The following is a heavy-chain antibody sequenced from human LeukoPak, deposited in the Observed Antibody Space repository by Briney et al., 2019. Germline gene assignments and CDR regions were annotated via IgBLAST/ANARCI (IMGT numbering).Heavy chain of an antibody. CDR2: IYHSGST. CDR3: ASAITVTTDY. V-gene: IGHV4-38-2*02. Sequence: SETLSLTCTVSAYSISSGYYWGWIWQPPGKGLEWIGSIYHSGSTSYNPSHKSRVTISVDTSKNQISLKLSSVTAADTAVYYCASAITVTTDYWGQGTLVTVS. CDR1: AYSISSGYY. D-gene: IGHD4-17*01. J-gene: IGHJ4*02.